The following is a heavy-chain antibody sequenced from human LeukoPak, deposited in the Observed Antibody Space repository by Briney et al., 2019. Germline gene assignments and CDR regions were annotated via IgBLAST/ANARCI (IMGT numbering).Heavy chain of an antibody. D-gene: IGHD5-18*01. CDR2: FGTRSTSI. V-gene: IGHV3-21*03. J-gene: IGHJ4*02. CDR1: GFTFSGYS. CDR3: ARVGYSYGYRYYFDY. Sequence: PGGSLRLSCTASGFTFSGYSMNWIRQAPGKGLEWVSSFGTRSTSIYHAGSVKGRFAISRDNAKNLLYLQMNSLRAEDTAVYYCARVGYSYGYRYYFDYWGQGTLVTVSS.